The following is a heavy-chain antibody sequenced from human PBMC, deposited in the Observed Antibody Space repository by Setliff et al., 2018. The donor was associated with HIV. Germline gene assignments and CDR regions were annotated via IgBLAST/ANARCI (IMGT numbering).Heavy chain of an antibody. D-gene: IGHD1-20*01. CDR2: IHPGDSNI. V-gene: IGHV5-51*01. Sequence: GESLKISCKGSGYSFSSYWIGWVRQKPGKGLEWMGIIHPGDSNIKYSPSFRGQVTISTDKSISIAYLQWSSLKASDTAMYYCASSITVAAGRSHYYYAMDVWGQGTTVTV. J-gene: IGHJ6*02. CDR3: ASSITVAAGRSHYYYAMDV. CDR1: GYSFSSYW.